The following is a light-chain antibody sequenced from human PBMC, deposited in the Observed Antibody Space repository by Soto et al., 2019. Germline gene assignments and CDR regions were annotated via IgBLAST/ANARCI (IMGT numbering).Light chain of an antibody. Sequence: DIQMTQSPSTLSASVGNRVTITCRASQSISSWLAWYQQKPGKAPKLLIYKASSLESVVPSRFSGSGSGTEFTLTISILQPYDFASYYCQQYDSYPYTFGQGTKLEIK. J-gene: IGKJ2*01. CDR2: KAS. V-gene: IGKV1-5*03. CDR3: QQYDSYPYT. CDR1: QSISSW.